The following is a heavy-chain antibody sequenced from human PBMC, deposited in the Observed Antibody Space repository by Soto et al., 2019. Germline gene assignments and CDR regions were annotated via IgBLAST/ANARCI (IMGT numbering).Heavy chain of an antibody. Sequence: PGGSLRLSCAASGFTFSSYSMNWVRQAPGKGLEWVSYISSSSSTIYYADSVKGRFTISRDNAKNSLYLQMNSLRAEDTAVYYCARDKSAVAELFDPYWGQGTLVTVSS. CDR3: ARDKSAVAELFDPY. V-gene: IGHV3-48*01. CDR1: GFTFSSYS. CDR2: ISSSSSTI. D-gene: IGHD6-19*01. J-gene: IGHJ4*02.